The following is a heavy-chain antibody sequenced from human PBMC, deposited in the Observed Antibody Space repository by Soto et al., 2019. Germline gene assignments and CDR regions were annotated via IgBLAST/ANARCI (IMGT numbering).Heavy chain of an antibody. CDR2: INHSGST. CDR1: GGSFIGYY. CDR3: ARVTPGIAAAGTIWFDP. V-gene: IGHV4-34*01. D-gene: IGHD6-13*01. Sequence: SETLSLTCAVYGGSFIGYYWSWIRQPPWEGLEWIGEINHSGSTNYNPSLKSRVTISVDTSKNQFSLKLSSVTAADTAVYYCARVTPGIAAAGTIWFDPLGQGTLVTVSS. J-gene: IGHJ5*02.